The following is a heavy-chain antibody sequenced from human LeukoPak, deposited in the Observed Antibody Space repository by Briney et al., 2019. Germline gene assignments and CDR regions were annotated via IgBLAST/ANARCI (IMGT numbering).Heavy chain of an antibody. CDR1: RYTFTSYY. CDR3: ARVSGIAVAGTPRNGFDY. J-gene: IGHJ4*02. V-gene: IGHV1-46*01. D-gene: IGHD6-19*01. Sequence: GASVKVSCKASRYTFTSYYMHWVRQAPGQGLEWMGIINPSGGSTSYAQKFQGRVTMTRDTSTSTVYMELSSLRSEDTAVYYCARVSGIAVAGTPRNGFDYWGQGTLVTVSS. CDR2: INPSGGST.